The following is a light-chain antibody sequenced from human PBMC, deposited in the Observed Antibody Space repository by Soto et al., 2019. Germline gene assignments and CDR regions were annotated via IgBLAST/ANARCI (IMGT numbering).Light chain of an antibody. CDR1: TSNIGGNT. V-gene: IGLV1-44*01. Sequence: QLVLTQPPSASGTPGQRVTTSCSGSTSNIGGNTVSWYQQLPGTAPKLLIYNDHQRPSGVPDRFSGSKSGTSASLAISGLQSEDEAAYYCATWDDSLNAYTFGGGTKLTVL. CDR3: ATWDDSLNAYT. J-gene: IGLJ3*02. CDR2: NDH.